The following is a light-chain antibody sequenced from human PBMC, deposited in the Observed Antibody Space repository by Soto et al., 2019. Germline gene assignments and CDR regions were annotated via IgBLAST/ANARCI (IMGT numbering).Light chain of an antibody. CDR3: QQGDSFPFT. CDR2: AAS. J-gene: IGKJ4*01. CDR1: QAISIW. Sequence: QMTHSPSSLSASVGARFPITFRGSQAISIWVAWYQQKPGKAPKLLIPAASSLQSGVPRRFSGSGSGTDFTLIISSLQPEDFATYFCQQGDSFPFTFGGGTKVEIK. V-gene: IGKV1-12*01.